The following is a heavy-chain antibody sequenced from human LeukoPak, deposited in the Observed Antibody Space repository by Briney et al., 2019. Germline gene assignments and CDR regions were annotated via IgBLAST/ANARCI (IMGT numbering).Heavy chain of an antibody. V-gene: IGHV4-30-2*01. CDR1: GGSISSGGYY. CDR3: ARGGGYSSSWSY. Sequence: PSQTLSLTCTVSGGSISSGGYYWSWIRQPPGKGLEWIGYIYHSGSTYYNPSLKSRVTISVDRSKNQFSLKLSSVTAADTAVYYCARGGGYSSSWSYWGQGTLVTVSS. J-gene: IGHJ4*02. CDR2: IYHSGST. D-gene: IGHD6-13*01.